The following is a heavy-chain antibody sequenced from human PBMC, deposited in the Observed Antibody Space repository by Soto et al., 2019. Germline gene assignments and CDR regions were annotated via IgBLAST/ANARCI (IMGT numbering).Heavy chain of an antibody. Sequence: APVKVSFKASGYTFTSYYMHWVRQAPGQGLEWMGIINPSGGSTTSAQKFQSRVTMTRDTSTRTVYMELSSLRSEDTAIYYCARKTPGVGAPPDRRRIDYWGQGTLVTVSS. J-gene: IGHJ4*02. CDR1: GYTFTSYY. D-gene: IGHD1-26*01. CDR3: ARKTPGVGAPPDRRRIDY. CDR2: INPSGGST. V-gene: IGHV1-46*01.